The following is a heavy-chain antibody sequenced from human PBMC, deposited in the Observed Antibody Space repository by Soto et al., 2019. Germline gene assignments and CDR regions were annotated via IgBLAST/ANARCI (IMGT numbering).Heavy chain of an antibody. D-gene: IGHD3-3*01. V-gene: IGHV1-18*04. CDR1: GYTFTSYG. Sequence: GASVKVSCKASGYTFTSYGISWVRQAPGQGLEWMGWISAYNGNTNYAQKLQGRVTMTTDTSTSTAYMELRSLRSDDTAVYYCARDCNRFTIFGVVINPTFDYYYGMDVWGQGTTVTVSS. CDR2: ISAYNGNT. CDR3: ARDCNRFTIFGVVINPTFDYYYGMDV. J-gene: IGHJ6*02.